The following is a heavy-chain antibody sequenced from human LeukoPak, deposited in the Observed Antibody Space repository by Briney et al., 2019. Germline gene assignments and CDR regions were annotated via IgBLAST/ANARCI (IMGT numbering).Heavy chain of an antibody. CDR2: IYYTGST. Sequence: SETLSLTCTVSDDSISSSDYYWDWIRQPPGKGLEWIGSIYYTGSTHYNSSLKSRVTISVDTSKNHFSLKLNSVTATDTAVYYCARHGGSGAPDNWGQGTLVTVSS. J-gene: IGHJ4*02. CDR3: ARHGGSGAPDN. D-gene: IGHD3-10*01. CDR1: DDSISSSDYY. V-gene: IGHV4-39*01.